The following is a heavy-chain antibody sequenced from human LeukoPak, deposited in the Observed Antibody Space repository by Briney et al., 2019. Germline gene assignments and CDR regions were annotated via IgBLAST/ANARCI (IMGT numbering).Heavy chain of an antibody. Sequence: SETLSLTCTVSGGSISSSSYYWGWIRQPPGRGLEWIGSIYYSGSTYYNPSLKSRVTISVDTSKNQFSLNLSSVTAADTAVYYCARSITMVRGVIFWFDPWGQGTLVTVSS. D-gene: IGHD3-10*01. J-gene: IGHJ5*02. CDR3: ARSITMVRGVIFWFDP. V-gene: IGHV4-39*01. CDR2: IYYSGST. CDR1: GGSISSSSYY.